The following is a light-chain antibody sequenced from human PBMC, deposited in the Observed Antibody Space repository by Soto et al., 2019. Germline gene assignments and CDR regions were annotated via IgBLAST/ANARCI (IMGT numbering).Light chain of an antibody. V-gene: IGKV1-12*01. Sequence: DIQMTQSPSSVSASVEDRVTIACRASQGISRRLAWYQQKPGTPPKLLIYAASTLHSGVPPRFSGSGSGTDFTLTISSLQTEDFATSYCQQANTFPWTFGQGTKVGIK. J-gene: IGKJ1*01. CDR3: QQANTFPWT. CDR2: AAS. CDR1: QGISRR.